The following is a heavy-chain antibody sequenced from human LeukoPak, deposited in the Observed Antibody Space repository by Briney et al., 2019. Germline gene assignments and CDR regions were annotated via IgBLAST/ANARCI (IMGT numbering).Heavy chain of an antibody. D-gene: IGHD3-22*01. J-gene: IGHJ2*01. CDR3: ARDAGSYDSSGYYYWYFDL. V-gene: IGHV1-46*01. CDR2: INPSGGST. CDR1: GYTFTSYY. Sequence: ASVKVSCKASGYTFTSYYMHWVRQAPGQGLESMGIINPSGGSTSYAQKFQGRVTMTRDTSTSTVYMELSSLRSEDTAVYYCARDAGSYDSSGYYYWYFDLWGRGTLVTVSS.